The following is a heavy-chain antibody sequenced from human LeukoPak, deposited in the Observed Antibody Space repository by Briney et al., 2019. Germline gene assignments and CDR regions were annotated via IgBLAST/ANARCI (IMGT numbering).Heavy chain of an antibody. CDR3: APADLP. J-gene: IGHJ5*02. CDR2: IKHDGSGT. CDR1: GFTFSGRW. Sequence: PGXSLRLSCTASGFTFSGRWMHWVRHAPGKGLVWVSLIKHDGSGTNYADSVKGRFTISRDNAKNTLYLQMDSLRVEDTAVYYCAPADLPWGQGTLVTVSS. V-gene: IGHV3-74*01.